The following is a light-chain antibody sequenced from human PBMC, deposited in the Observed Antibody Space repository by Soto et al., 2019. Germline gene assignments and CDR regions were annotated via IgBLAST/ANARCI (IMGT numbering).Light chain of an antibody. CDR1: QSISSW. CDR2: KAS. Sequence: DIQMTQSPSTLSASVGDRVTITCRASQSISSWLAWYQQKPGKAPKLLIYKASTLESGVQSRFSGSGSGTEFTLTINSLQPDDFATYYCQQYNSWYTFGQGTKVEIK. V-gene: IGKV1-5*03. CDR3: QQYNSWYT. J-gene: IGKJ2*01.